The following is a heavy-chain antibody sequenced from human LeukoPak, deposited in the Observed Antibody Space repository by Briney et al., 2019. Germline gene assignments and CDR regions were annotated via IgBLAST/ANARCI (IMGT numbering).Heavy chain of an antibody. J-gene: IGHJ4*02. CDR1: GGTFSSYA. V-gene: IGHV1-69*04. CDR3: ASPSSTAADDY. D-gene: IGHD4-17*01. CDR2: IIPILGIA. Sequence: SVKVSCKASGGTFSSYAISWVRQAPGQGLEWMGRIIPILGIANYAQKFQGRVTITADKSTSTAYMELSSLRSEDAAVYYCASPSSTAADDYWGQGTLVTVSS.